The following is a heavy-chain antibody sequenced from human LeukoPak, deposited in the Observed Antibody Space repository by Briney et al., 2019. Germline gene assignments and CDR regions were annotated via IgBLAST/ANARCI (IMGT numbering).Heavy chain of an antibody. J-gene: IGHJ4*02. Sequence: GGSLRLPCAASGFTFSSYAMSWVRQAPGKGLEWVSAISGSGGSTYYADSVKGRFTISRDNSKNTLYLQMNSLRAEDTAVYYCAKWYPIKQGYCSGGSCYGSNYWGQGTLVTVSS. D-gene: IGHD2-15*01. CDR2: ISGSGGST. CDR3: AKWYPIKQGYCSGGSCYGSNY. V-gene: IGHV3-23*01. CDR1: GFTFSSYA.